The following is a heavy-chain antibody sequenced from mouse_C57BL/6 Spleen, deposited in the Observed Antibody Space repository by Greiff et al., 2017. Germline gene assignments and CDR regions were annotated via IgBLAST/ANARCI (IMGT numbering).Heavy chain of an antibody. Sequence: EVQGVESGGGLVKPGGSLKLSCAASGFTFSDYGMHWVRQAPEKGLEWVAYLSSGSSTIYYADTVKGRFTISRDNAKNTLFLQMTSRRSEDTAMYYCASWGTTVGAMDYWGQGTSVTVSS. CDR1: GFTFSDYG. CDR3: ASWGTTVGAMDY. V-gene: IGHV5-17*01. J-gene: IGHJ4*01. CDR2: LSSGSSTI. D-gene: IGHD1-1*01.